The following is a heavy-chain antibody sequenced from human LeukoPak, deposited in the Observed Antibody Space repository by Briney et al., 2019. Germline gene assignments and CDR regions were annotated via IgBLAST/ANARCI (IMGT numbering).Heavy chain of an antibody. CDR1: GGSFSGYY. Sequence: SETLSLTCAVYGGSFSGYYWRWIRQPPGKGLEWIGEINHSGSTNYNPSLKSRVTISVDTSKNQFSLKLSSVTAADTAVYYCARRGSLSYHGSGSYYNLAYYYYGMDVWGQGTTVTVSS. V-gene: IGHV4-34*01. CDR3: ARRGSLSYHGSGSYYNLAYYYYGMDV. CDR2: INHSGST. J-gene: IGHJ6*02. D-gene: IGHD3-10*01.